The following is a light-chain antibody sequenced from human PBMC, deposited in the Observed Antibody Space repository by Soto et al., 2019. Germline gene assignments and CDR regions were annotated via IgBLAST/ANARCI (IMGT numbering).Light chain of an antibody. CDR1: SSDVGSYNL. CDR2: EGS. J-gene: IGLJ1*01. Sequence: ALTQPASVSGSPGQSITISCTGTSSDVGSYNLVSWYQQHPGKAPKLMIYEGSKRPSGVSNRFSGSKSGNTASLTISGLQAEDEADYYCCSYAGSSYVFGTGTKLTVL. CDR3: CSYAGSSYV. V-gene: IGLV2-23*01.